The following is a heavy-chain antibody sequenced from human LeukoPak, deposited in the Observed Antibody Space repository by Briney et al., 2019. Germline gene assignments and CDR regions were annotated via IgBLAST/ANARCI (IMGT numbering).Heavy chain of an antibody. CDR3: PRVSVVYGMDV. J-gene: IGHJ6*02. V-gene: IGHV4-59*01. CDR2: MHYTGST. Sequence: SETLSLTCSVSGGSISSDYWAWIRQPPGKGLEWTGYMHYTGSTNYNPSLKSRVTISLATSKNQLSLKLSSMTAADTAVYHCPRVSVVYGMDVWGRGTTVTVSS. CDR1: GGSISSDY.